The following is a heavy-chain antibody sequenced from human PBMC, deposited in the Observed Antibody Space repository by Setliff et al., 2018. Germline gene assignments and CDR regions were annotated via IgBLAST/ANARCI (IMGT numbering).Heavy chain of an antibody. V-gene: IGHV1-69-2*01. D-gene: IGHD3-10*01. J-gene: IGHJ4*02. Sequence: ASVKVSCKASGYTFTDYYMHWVQQAPGKGLEWMGRVDPEDGHTKYAEKFQGRITISADTSLDIAHMELGSLTSEDTAVYYCTTGLRHGVPYFDLWGQGTPVTVSS. CDR3: TTGLRHGVPYFDL. CDR1: GYTFTDYY. CDR2: VDPEDGHT.